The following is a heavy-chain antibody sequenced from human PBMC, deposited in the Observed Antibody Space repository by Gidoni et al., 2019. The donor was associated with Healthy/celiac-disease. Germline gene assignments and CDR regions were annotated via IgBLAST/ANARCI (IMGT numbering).Heavy chain of an antibody. V-gene: IGHV4-61*02. D-gene: IGHD3-10*01. CDR1: GGSISSGSYY. Sequence: QVQLQESGPGLVKPSQTLSLTCTVSGGSISSGSYYWSWIRQPAGKGLEWIGRIYTSGSTNYNPSLKSRVTISVDTSKNQFSLKLSSVTAADTAVYYCAREVVRGVMVRFDPWGQGTLVTVSS. CDR2: IYTSGST. J-gene: IGHJ5*02. CDR3: AREVVRGVMVRFDP.